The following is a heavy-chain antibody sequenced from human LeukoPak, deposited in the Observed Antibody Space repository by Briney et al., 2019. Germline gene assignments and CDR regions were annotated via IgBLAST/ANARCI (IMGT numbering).Heavy chain of an antibody. D-gene: IGHD2-21*01. V-gene: IGHV4-34*09. CDR1: GGSFSGYY. CDR2: INHSGST. CDR3: ARVPQHLTFDY. Sequence: PSETLSLTCAVYGGSFSGYYWSWIRQPPGKGLEWIGEINHSGSTNYNPSLKSRVTISVDTPKNQFSLKLSFVTAADTAVYYCARVPQHLTFDYWGQGTLVTVSS. J-gene: IGHJ4*02.